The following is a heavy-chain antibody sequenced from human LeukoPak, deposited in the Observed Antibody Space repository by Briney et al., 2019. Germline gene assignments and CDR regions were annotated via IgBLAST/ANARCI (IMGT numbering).Heavy chain of an antibody. J-gene: IGHJ4*02. CDR2: MNPNSGNT. D-gene: IGHD3-16*01. Sequence: GASVKVSCKASGYTFTSYDINWVRQATGQGLEWMGWMNPNSGNTGYAQKFQGRVTMTRNTSISTAYMELSSLRSEDTAVYYCARRDFPIDTSPFDYWGQGTLVTVSS. V-gene: IGHV1-8*01. CDR1: GYTFTSYD. CDR3: ARRDFPIDTSPFDY.